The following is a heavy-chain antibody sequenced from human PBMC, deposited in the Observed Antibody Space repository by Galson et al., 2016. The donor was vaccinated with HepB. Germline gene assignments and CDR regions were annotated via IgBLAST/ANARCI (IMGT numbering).Heavy chain of an antibody. Sequence: QSGAEVKKPGESLRISCEGSGYSFPNYWITWVRQLPGKGLEWLGRIDPSDSYTNYSPSFQGHVTISADKSISTAYLQWSSLKASDTAMYYCARLADGYSLPLRLGMDVWGQGTTVTVSS. J-gene: IGHJ6*02. V-gene: IGHV5-10-1*01. CDR1: GYSFPNYW. CDR2: IDPSDSYT. CDR3: ARLADGYSLPLRLGMDV. D-gene: IGHD5-24*01.